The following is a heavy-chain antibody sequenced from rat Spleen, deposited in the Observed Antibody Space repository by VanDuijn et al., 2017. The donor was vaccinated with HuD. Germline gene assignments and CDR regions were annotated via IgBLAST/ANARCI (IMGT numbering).Heavy chain of an antibody. J-gene: IGHJ1*01. CDR2: ISSGGST. CDR3: ARGRIGHWYFDF. Sequence: QVQLKESGPGLVQPSQTLSLTCTVSGFSLISNGVSWVRQPPGKGLEWIAAISSGGSTDYNSALKSRLNISRDTSKNQVFLKMNSLQSEDTTTYYWARGRIGHWYFDFWGPGTMVTVSS. D-gene: IGHD1-6*01. V-gene: IGHV2S12*01. CDR1: GFSLISNG.